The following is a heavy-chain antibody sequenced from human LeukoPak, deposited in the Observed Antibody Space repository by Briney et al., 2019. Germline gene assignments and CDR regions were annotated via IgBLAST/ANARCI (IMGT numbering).Heavy chain of an antibody. CDR2: INPSGSRT. CDR3: ARGGHLRYDDTGVDY. CDR1: GYISTNYF. D-gene: IGHD2-8*02. J-gene: IGHJ4*01. Sequence: GASVKVSCKASGYISTNYFMHWGGQPPGQGLDWMGLINPSGSRTNYAQKFQGRVTMTRDTSTSTVYMDLSSLRSDDTAVYYCARGGHLRYDDTGVDYWGHGTLVTVSS. V-gene: IGHV1-46*01.